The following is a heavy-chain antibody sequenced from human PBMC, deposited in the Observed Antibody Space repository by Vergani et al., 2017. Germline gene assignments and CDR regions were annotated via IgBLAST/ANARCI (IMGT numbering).Heavy chain of an antibody. Sequence: QVRLQESGPGLVKPSETLSLTCSVSGGSMSGYYWSWIRQPPGKELEWIGYMYHSGSTNYNPSLETRVTISGDTSKHQFSLTLNSVTAADTAVYYCGRVADVYGLGSRLLDLWNQGILVTVSS. CDR1: GGSMSGYY. V-gene: IGHV4-59*01. CDR2: MYHSGST. CDR3: GRVADVYGLGSRLLDL. J-gene: IGHJ5*02. D-gene: IGHD3-10*01.